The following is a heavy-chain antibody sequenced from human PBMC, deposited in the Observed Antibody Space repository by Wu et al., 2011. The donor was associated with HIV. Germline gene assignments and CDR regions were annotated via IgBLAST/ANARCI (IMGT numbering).Heavy chain of an antibody. J-gene: IGHJ4*02. V-gene: IGHV1-2*02. CDR2: ITPNSGDT. D-gene: IGHD3-10*01. CDR1: GYTFSGYY. CDR3: ARVFASHYRPLPMVRGAIDY. Sequence: QVQLVQSGAEVKKPGASVKVSCKASGYTFSGYYMHWVRQAPGQGLEWMGWITPNSGDTNYAQNFQGRVTMSRDTSISTAYMELRGLRSDDTAVYYCARVFASHYRPLPMVRGAIDYWGQGTLVTVSS.